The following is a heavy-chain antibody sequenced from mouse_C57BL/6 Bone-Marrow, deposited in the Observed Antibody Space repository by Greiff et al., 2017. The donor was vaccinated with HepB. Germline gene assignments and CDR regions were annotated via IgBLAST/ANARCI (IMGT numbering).Heavy chain of an antibody. D-gene: IGHD2-3*01. CDR3: ASPFDDGYYHFDV. Sequence: EVKLMESGGGLVKPGGSLKLSCAASGFTFSDYGMHWVRQAPEKGLEWVAYISSGSSTIYYADTVKGRFTISRNNAKNTLFLQMTSLRSEDTAMYYCASPFDDGYYHFDVWGTGTTVTVSS. J-gene: IGHJ1*03. V-gene: IGHV5-17*01. CDR2: ISSGSSTI. CDR1: GFTFSDYG.